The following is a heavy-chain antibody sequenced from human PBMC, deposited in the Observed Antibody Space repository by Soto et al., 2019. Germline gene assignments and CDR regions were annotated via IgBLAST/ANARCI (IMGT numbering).Heavy chain of an antibody. CDR1: GFTFSSYS. D-gene: IGHD3-3*01. V-gene: IGHV3-48*02. Sequence: GGSLRLSCAATGFTFSSYSLNSVRQAPWKGLEWVSYISSSSSTIYYADSVKGRFTISRDNAKNSLYLQMNSLRDEDTAVYYCARPDYCCGDYGVVLWGLGRTVTV. CDR2: ISSSSSTI. J-gene: IGHJ3*01. CDR3: ARPDYCCGDYGVVL.